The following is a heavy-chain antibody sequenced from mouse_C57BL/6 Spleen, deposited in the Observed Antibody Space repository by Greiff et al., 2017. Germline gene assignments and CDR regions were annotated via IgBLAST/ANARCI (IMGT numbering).Heavy chain of an antibody. V-gene: IGHV1-26*01. CDR2: INPNNGGT. J-gene: IGHJ4*01. CDR3: ARGDYKDGDY. D-gene: IGHD2-13*01. CDR1: GYTFTDYY. Sequence: EVQLQQSGPELVKPGASVKISCKASGYTFTDYYMNWVKQSHGKSLEWIGDINPNNGGTSYNQKFKGKATLTVDKSSSTAYMELRSLTSEDSAVYYCARGDYKDGDYWGQGTSVTVSS.